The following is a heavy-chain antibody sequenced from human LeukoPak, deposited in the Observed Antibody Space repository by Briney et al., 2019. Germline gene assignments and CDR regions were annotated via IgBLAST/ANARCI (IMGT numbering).Heavy chain of an antibody. D-gene: IGHD2-2*02. CDR1: GYTFTSYG. V-gene: IGHV1-18*01. Sequence: ASVKVSCKASGYTFTSYGISWVRQAPGQGLEWMGWISAYNGNTNYAQKLQGRVTMTTDTSTSTAYMELRSLRSDDTAVYYCARDSIYCSSTSCYTLYYYYYGMDVWGQGTTVTVSS. CDR2: ISAYNGNT. CDR3: ARDSIYCSSTSCYTLYYYYYGMDV. J-gene: IGHJ6*02.